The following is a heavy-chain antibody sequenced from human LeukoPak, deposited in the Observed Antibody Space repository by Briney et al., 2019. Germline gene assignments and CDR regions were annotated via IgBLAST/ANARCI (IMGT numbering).Heavy chain of an antibody. V-gene: IGHV7-4-1*02. CDR2: IDTNTGNP. D-gene: IGHD3-16*02. CDR3: ARDLYDYVWGSYRRGFDP. Sequence: ASVKVSCKASGYTFTSYAMNWVRQAPGQGLEWMGWIDTNTGNPTYAQGFTGRFVFSLDTSVSTAYLQISSLKAEDTAVYYCARDLYDYVWGSYRRGFDPWGQGTLVTVSS. J-gene: IGHJ5*02. CDR1: GYTFTSYA.